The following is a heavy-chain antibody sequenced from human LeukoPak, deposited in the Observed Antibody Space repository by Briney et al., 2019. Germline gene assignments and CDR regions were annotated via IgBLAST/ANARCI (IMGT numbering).Heavy chain of an antibody. V-gene: IGHV5-51*01. D-gene: IGHD3-22*01. CDR1: GFTFTNTW. CDR2: IYPDDSDT. J-gene: IGHJ5*02. CDR3: ARRTFGYYFDT. Sequence: GESLKISCKGSGFTFTNTWIAWVRQMPGKGLEWLGNIYPDDSDTRYSPSFEGQVTISADKSTSTAYLQWSSLKVSDTAVYFCARRTFGYYFDTWGQGTLVTVSS.